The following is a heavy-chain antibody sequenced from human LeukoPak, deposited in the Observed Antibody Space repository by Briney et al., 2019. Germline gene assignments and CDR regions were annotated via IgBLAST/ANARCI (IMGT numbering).Heavy chain of an antibody. Sequence: GRSLRLSCAASGFTFDDYAMHWARQAPGKGLEWVSGISWNSGSIGYADSVKGRFTISRDNAKNSLYLQMNSLTAEDMALYYCAKDEFVASDFTGAFDIWGQGTMVTVSS. CDR3: AKDEFVASDFTGAFDI. D-gene: IGHD2-8*02. J-gene: IGHJ3*02. CDR2: ISWNSGSI. CDR1: GFTFDDYA. V-gene: IGHV3-9*03.